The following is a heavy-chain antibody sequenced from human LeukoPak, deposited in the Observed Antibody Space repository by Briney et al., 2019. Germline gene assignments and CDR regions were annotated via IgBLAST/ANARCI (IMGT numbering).Heavy chain of an antibody. CDR1: GYTLTELS. V-gene: IGHV1-24*01. D-gene: IGHD2-2*01. CDR3: AKDRIVVVPAAPKGAYNWFDP. CDR2: FDPEDGET. J-gene: IGHJ5*02. Sequence: ASVTVSCKVSGYTLTELSMHWVRQAPGKGLEWMGGFDPEDGETIYAQKFQGRVTMTEDTSTDTAYMELSSLRSEDTAVYYCAKDRIVVVPAAPKGAYNWFDPWGQGTLVTVSS.